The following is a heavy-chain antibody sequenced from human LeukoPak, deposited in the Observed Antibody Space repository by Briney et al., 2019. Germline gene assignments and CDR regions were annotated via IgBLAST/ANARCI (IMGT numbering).Heavy chain of an antibody. J-gene: IGHJ4*02. CDR1: GFTFSSYW. D-gene: IGHD3-22*01. CDR3: ARDRRINYYDSSGYHLGY. CDR2: LNQDGSEK. Sequence: PGGSLRLSCATSGFTFSSYWMNWVRQAPGKGLEWVANLNQDGSEKYYVDSVKGRFTISRDNAKNSLYLQMNSLRAEDTAVYYCARDRRINYYDSSGYHLGYWGQGTLVTVSS. V-gene: IGHV3-7*01.